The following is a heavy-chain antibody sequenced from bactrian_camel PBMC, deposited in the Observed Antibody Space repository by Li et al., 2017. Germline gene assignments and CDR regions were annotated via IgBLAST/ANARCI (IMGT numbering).Heavy chain of an antibody. Sequence: DVQLVESGGGSVQAGGSLRLSCAASGFTFSNADMYWVRQAPGKGLEWVSGIGDGGGSTYYADSVKNRFTISRDNAKNMVYLQLNSLKTEDMAMYYCARGLAVVDYWGQGTQVTVS. CDR1: GFTFSNAD. CDR2: IGDGGGST. CDR3: ARGLAVVDY. V-gene: IGHV3S40*01. D-gene: IGHD1*01. J-gene: IGHJ4*01.